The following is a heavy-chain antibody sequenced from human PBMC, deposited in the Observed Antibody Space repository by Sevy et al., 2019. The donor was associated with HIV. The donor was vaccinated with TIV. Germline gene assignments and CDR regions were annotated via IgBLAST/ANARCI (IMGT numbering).Heavy chain of an antibody. CDR1: GFTFTSHA. Sequence: GGSLRLSCAASGFTFTSHAMHWVRQAPGTGLQWVAVISYDGSNKYYADSVKGRFTISRDNSKNTLYLQMNSLRAEDTAEYYCARDRTALGYNYGDFDYWGQGTLVTVSS. CDR2: ISYDGSNK. D-gene: IGHD5-18*01. CDR3: ARDRTALGYNYGDFDY. V-gene: IGHV3-30-3*01. J-gene: IGHJ4*02.